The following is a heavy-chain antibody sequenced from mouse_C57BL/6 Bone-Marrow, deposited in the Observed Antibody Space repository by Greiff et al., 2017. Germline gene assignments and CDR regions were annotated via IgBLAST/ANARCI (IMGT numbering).Heavy chain of an antibody. CDR2: ISSGGSYT. J-gene: IGHJ1*01. D-gene: IGHD2-3*01. Sequence: EVNVVESGGDLVKPGGSLKLSCAASGFTFSTYGMSWVRQTPDKRLEWVATISSGGSYTYYPDSVEGRFTISRDNAKNTLYLQMSSLKSEDTAMYYCTRRDGYNWYFDVWGAGTTVTVSS. V-gene: IGHV5-6*02. CDR1: GFTFSTYG. CDR3: TRRDGYNWYFDV.